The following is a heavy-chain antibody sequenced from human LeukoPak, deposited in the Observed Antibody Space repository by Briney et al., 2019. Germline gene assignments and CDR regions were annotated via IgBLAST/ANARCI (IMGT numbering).Heavy chain of an antibody. CDR3: ARGPGYCTNGVCYYYYGMDV. Sequence: SETLSLTCTVSGGSISSGGYYWSWIRQPPGKGLEWIGEINHSGSTNYNPSLKSRVTISVDTSKNQFSLKLSSVTAADTAVYYCARGPGYCTNGVCYYYYGMDVWGQGTTVTVSS. CDR2: INHSGST. CDR1: GGSISSGGYY. D-gene: IGHD2-8*01. V-gene: IGHV4-39*07. J-gene: IGHJ6*02.